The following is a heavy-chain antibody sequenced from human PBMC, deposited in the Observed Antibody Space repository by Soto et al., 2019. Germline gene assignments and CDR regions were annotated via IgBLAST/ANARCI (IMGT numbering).Heavy chain of an antibody. CDR3: ARLDVEMATIRRGEGHAFDI. CDR1: GYTFTGYY. Sequence: ASVKVSCKASGYTFTGYYMHWVRQAPGQGLEWMGWINPNSGGTNYAQKFQGRVTMTRDTSISTAYMELSRLRSDDTAVYYCARLDVEMATIRRGEGHAFDIWGQGTMVTVSS. CDR2: INPNSGGT. D-gene: IGHD5-12*01. J-gene: IGHJ3*02. V-gene: IGHV1-2*02.